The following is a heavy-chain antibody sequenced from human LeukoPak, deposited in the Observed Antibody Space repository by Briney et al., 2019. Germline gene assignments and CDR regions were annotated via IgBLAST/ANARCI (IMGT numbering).Heavy chain of an antibody. Sequence: GASVTVSCKASGGTFSSYAISWVRQAPGQGLEWMGGIIPIFGTANYAQKFQGRVTITTDESTSTAYMELSSLRSEDTAVYYCARDFPISNCSGTSCYRTPDKNYCYYYMDVWGKGTTVTVSS. CDR1: GGTFSSYA. J-gene: IGHJ6*03. CDR2: IIPIFGTA. V-gene: IGHV1-69*05. D-gene: IGHD2-2*01. CDR3: ARDFPISNCSGTSCYRTPDKNYCYYYMDV.